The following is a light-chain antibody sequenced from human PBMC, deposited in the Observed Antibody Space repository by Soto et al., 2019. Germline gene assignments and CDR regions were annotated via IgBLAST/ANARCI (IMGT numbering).Light chain of an antibody. CDR3: FSFTIDWTNV. V-gene: IGLV2-14*01. J-gene: IGLJ1*01. CDR1: SSDIGAYNY. Sequence: QSVLTQPASVSGSPGQSITISCTGSSSDIGAYNYVSWFQQYPGKAPKLIISEVSNRPSGVSNRFSGSKSGTAASLTISGLQTEDEADYFCFSFTIDWTNVFGTGTKVTV. CDR2: EVS.